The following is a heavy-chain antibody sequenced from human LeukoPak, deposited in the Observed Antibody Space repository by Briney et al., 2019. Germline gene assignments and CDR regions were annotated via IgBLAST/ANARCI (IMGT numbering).Heavy chain of an antibody. J-gene: IGHJ4*02. CDR3: VREGITKAFDL. CDR2: INPHSCVT. Sequence: ASVKVSCKASGFTFTDYYMHWVRLAPGQGLEWMGYINPHSCVTSFPQKFRGRVTLTTDTSISAAYMELSSLISDDTAMYYCVREGITKAFDLWGQGAQVTVSS. D-gene: IGHD1-14*01. CDR1: GFTFTDYY. V-gene: IGHV1-2*02.